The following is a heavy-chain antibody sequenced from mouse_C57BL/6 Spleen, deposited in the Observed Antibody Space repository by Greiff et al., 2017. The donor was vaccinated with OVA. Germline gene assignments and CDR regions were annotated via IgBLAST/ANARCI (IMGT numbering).Heavy chain of an antibody. CDR2: IRSKSNNYAT. CDR3: VRTDGYGAWFAY. J-gene: IGHJ3*01. V-gene: IGHV10-1*01. D-gene: IGHD2-3*01. CDR1: GFSFNTYA. Sequence: LVESGGGLVQPKGSLKLSCAASGFSFNTYAMNWVRQAPGKGLEWVARIRSKSNNYATYYADSVKDRFTISRDDSESMLYLQMNNLKTEDTAMYYCVRTDGYGAWFAYWGQGTLVTVSA.